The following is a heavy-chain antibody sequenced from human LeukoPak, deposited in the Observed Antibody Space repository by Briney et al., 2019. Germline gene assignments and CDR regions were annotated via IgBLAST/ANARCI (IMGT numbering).Heavy chain of an antibody. CDR1: GGTFSSYT. CDR2: IIPIFGTA. V-gene: IGHV1-69*05. CDR3: ARDVASGWYDY. J-gene: IGHJ4*02. D-gene: IGHD6-19*01. Sequence: SVKVSCKASGGTFSSYTISWVRQAPGQGLEWMGGIIPIFGTANYAQKLQGRVTMTTDTSTSTAYMELRSLRSDDTAVYYCARDVASGWYDYWGQGTLVTVSS.